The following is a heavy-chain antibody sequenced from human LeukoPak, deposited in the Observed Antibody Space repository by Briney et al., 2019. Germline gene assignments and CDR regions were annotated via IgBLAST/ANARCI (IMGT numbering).Heavy chain of an antibody. CDR1: GGSFSGYY. D-gene: IGHD5-18*01. CDR3: ARGRGYSYGFWSDP. Sequence: SETLSPTCAVYGGSFSGYYWSWIRQPPGKGMEWNGEINHSGSTNYNPSLKSRVTISVDTSKNQSSLKLSSVSAADTAVYYCARGRGYSYGFWSDPWGQGTLVTVSS. CDR2: INHSGST. V-gene: IGHV4-34*01. J-gene: IGHJ5*02.